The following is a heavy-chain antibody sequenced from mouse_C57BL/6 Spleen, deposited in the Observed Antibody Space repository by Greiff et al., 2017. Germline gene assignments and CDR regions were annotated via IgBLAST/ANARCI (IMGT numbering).Heavy chain of an antibody. Sequence: QVQLQQPGAELVMPGASVKLSCKASGYTFTSYWKHWVKQRPGQGLEWIGEIDPSDSYTNYNQKFKGKSTLTVDKSSSTAYMQLSSLTSGDSAVYYCARGEGDGDLDYGGQGTTLTVSA. J-gene: IGHJ2*01. CDR1: GYTFTSYW. CDR3: ARGEGDGDLDY. V-gene: IGHV1-69*01. D-gene: IGHD3-3*01. CDR2: IDPSDSYT.